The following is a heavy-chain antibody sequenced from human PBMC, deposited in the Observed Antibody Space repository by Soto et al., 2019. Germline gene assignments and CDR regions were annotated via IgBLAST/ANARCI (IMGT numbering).Heavy chain of an antibody. D-gene: IGHD2-15*01. J-gene: IGHJ4*02. CDR2: IKSKISGGTT. CDR3: NAETYCGGGSCPEY. CDR1: GSTFSDHW. Sequence: EVQLVESGGGLVKPGGSLRLSCAVSGSTFSDHWMSWVRQAPGKGLEWVGRIKSKISGGTTEYAAPVKGRFIISRDDTKNTLFLQMDSLETEDTGLYYCNAETYCGGGSCPEYWGQGTLVTVSS. V-gene: IGHV3-15*01.